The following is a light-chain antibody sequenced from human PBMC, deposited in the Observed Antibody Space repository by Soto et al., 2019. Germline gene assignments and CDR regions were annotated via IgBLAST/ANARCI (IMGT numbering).Light chain of an antibody. Sequence: QSVLTQPPSVSGAPGQRATISCTGSSSNNGTGYDVHWYQQLPGTAPKLLIYGNSNRPSGVPVRFSGSKSGTSASLAFTGLQAEDEADYYCQSYDSSLRDVFGTGTKVTVL. CDR2: GNS. CDR1: SSNNGTGYD. V-gene: IGLV1-40*01. J-gene: IGLJ1*01. CDR3: QSYDSSLRDV.